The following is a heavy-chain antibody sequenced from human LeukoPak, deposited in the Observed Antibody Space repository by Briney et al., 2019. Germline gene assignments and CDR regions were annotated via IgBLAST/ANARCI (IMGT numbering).Heavy chain of an antibody. CDR1: GVTVNNNF. J-gene: IGHJ4*02. CDR3: ARAPRPFDNSDYYFDY. CDR2: IYSDSSA. V-gene: IGHV3-53*01. D-gene: IGHD3-22*01. Sequence: GGSLRLSCAASGVTVNNNFMSWVRQAPEKGLEWVSVIYSDSSADYADSVKGRFTISRDDAQNTLYLQMNSLRAGDTAVYYCARAPRPFDNSDYYFDYWGQGSLVTVSS.